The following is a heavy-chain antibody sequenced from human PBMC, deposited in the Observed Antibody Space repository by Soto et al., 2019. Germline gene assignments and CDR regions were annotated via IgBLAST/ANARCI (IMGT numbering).Heavy chain of an antibody. D-gene: IGHD2-2*01. CDR3: ARADIVVVPADLGNWFDP. Sequence: QVQLQESGPGLVKPSQTLSLTCTVSGGSISSGGYYWSWIRQHPGKGLEWIGYIYYSGSTYYNPSFKSRVTISVDTSKNQFSLKLSSVTAADTAVYYCARADIVVVPADLGNWFDPWGQGTLVTVSS. V-gene: IGHV4-31*03. CDR2: IYYSGST. J-gene: IGHJ5*02. CDR1: GGSISSGGYY.